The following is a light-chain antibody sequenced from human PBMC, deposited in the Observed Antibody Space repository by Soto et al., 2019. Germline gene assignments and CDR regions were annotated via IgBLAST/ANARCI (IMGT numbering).Light chain of an antibody. J-gene: IGLJ3*02. CDR3: CSYAASNNFYFV. Sequence: QSVLTQPPSASGSPGQAVTISCTGTSSDVGGYNYVSWYQQYPGRSPKLMIYEVTKRPSGVPYRFSGSKSGNTASLTVSGLQSEDEADYYCCSYAASNNFYFVFGGGTQLTVL. CDR1: SSDVGGYNY. V-gene: IGLV2-8*01. CDR2: EVT.